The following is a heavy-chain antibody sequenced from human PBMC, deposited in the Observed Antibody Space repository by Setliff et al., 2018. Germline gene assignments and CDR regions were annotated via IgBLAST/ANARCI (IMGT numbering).Heavy chain of an antibody. Sequence: ASVKVSCKVSGYTLTELSMHWVRQAPGKGLEWMGGFDPEDGETIYAQKFQGRVTMTEDTSTDTAYMELSSLRSEDTAVYYCATAADFNYYDSSDSGTHYYYYYMDVWG. D-gene: IGHD3-22*01. CDR3: ATAADFNYYDSSDSGTHYYYYYMDV. CDR2: FDPEDGET. CDR1: GYTLTELS. J-gene: IGHJ6*03. V-gene: IGHV1-24*01.